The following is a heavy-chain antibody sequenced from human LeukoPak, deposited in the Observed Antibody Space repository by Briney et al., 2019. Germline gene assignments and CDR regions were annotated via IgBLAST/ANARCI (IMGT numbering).Heavy chain of an antibody. J-gene: IGHJ6*02. CDR3: VRDSRYCPDV. V-gene: IGHV3-74*01. CDR2: IVSDGSST. Sequence: GGSLRLSCAASGFTFSIYWMHWVRQVPGKGLVWVSRIVSDGSSTSHAHSVTGRFTVSRDNAKNTLYLQMNSLRVEDTAVYYCVRDSRYCPDVWGQGTTVTVSS. D-gene: IGHD2-15*01. CDR1: GFTFSIYW.